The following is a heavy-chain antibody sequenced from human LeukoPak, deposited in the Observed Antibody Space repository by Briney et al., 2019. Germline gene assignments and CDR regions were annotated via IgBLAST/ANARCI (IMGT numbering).Heavy chain of an antibody. Sequence: PGGSLRLSCAASGSTVSSNYMSWVRQAPGKGLEWVSVIYSGGSTYYADSVKGRFTISRDNSKNTLYLQMNSLRAEDTAVYYCARDATDDYYGSGRGADYWGQGTLVTVSS. CDR2: IYSGGST. CDR3: ARDATDDYYGSGRGADY. CDR1: GSTVSSNY. V-gene: IGHV3-53*01. D-gene: IGHD3-10*01. J-gene: IGHJ4*02.